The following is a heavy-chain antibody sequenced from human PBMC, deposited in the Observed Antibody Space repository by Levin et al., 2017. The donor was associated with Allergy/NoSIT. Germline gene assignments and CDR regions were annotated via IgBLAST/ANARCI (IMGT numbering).Heavy chain of an antibody. J-gene: IGHJ4*02. Sequence: GESLKISCAASGFTFSDYYMSWIRQAPGKGLEWVSYISSSSSYTNYADSVKGRFTISRDNAKNSLYLQMNSLRAEDTAVYYCAREAVGCSGGSCYQYYFDYWGQGTLVTVSS. CDR2: ISSSSSYT. CDR1: GFTFSDYY. CDR3: AREAVGCSGGSCYQYYFDY. D-gene: IGHD2-15*01. V-gene: IGHV3-11*05.